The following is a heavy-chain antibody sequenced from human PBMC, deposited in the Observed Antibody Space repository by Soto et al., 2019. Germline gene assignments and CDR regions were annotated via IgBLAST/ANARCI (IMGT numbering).Heavy chain of an antibody. V-gene: IGHV4-34*01. Sequence: TLSLTCAVYGGSFSGYYWRSIRQPPGKGLEWIGEINHSGSTNYNPSLKSRVTISVDPSKNQFSLKLHSVTAAEPAVYYRATGERYCSGGSSPRFDYWCQGTLVTLSS. CDR3: ATGERYCSGGSSPRFDY. D-gene: IGHD2-15*01. CDR1: GGSFSGYY. J-gene: IGHJ4*02. CDR2: INHSGST.